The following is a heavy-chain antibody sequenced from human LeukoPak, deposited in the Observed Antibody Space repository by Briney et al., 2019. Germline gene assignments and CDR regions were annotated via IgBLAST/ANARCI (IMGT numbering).Heavy chain of an antibody. CDR2: ISSSGSTI. V-gene: IGHV3-48*03. J-gene: IGHJ4*02. CDR1: GFTFSSYE. Sequence: GGSLRLSCAASGFTFSSYEMNWVRQAPGKGLEWVSYISSSGSTIYYADSVKGRFTISRDTSKNTLYLQMNSLRVEDTAVYYCAKDRDDYGNDCWGQGILVTVST. CDR3: AKDRDDYGNDC. D-gene: IGHD4-11*01.